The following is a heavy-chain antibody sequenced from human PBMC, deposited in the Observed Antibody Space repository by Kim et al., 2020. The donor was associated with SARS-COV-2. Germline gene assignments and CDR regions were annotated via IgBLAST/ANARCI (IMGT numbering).Heavy chain of an antibody. J-gene: IGHJ4*02. V-gene: IGHV1-46*01. D-gene: IGHD1-1*01. Sequence: ASVKVSCKTSGYGFTNNYLHWVRLAPGQGLEWMGMVYPNDGTTTYAQRFQGRVTMTSDTPTRTGYMELSSLTSEDTALYYCARDLEGFDYWGQGTPVTVS. CDR1: GYGFTNNY. CDR2: VYPNDGTT. CDR3: ARDLEGFDY.